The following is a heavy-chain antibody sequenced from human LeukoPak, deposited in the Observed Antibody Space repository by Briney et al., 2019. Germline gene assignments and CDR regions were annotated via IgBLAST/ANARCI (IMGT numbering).Heavy chain of an antibody. CDR2: IYYSGGT. J-gene: IGHJ6*03. D-gene: IGHD4-11*01. Sequence: SETLSLTCTVSGGSISSYYWSWIRQPPGKGLEWIGYIYYSGGTNYNPSLKSRVTISVDTSKNQFSLKLSSVTAADTAVYYCARGVDYTNPLIDYYYYMDVWGKGTTVTVSS. CDR3: ARGVDYTNPLIDYYYYMDV. V-gene: IGHV4-59*01. CDR1: GGSISSYY.